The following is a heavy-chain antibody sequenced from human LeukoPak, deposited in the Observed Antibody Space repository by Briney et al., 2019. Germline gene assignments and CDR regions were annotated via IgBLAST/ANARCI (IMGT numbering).Heavy chain of an antibody. V-gene: IGHV1-46*01. D-gene: IGHD6-13*01. CDR1: GYTFTSYY. J-gene: IGHJ4*02. CDR2: INPSGGST. Sequence: EASVKVSCKASGYTFTSYYMHWVRQAPGQGLEWMGIINPSGGSTSYAQKFQGRVTMTRDTSTSTVYLELSSLRSEDTAVFYCAVPLATAYLDYWGQGTLVTVSS. CDR3: AVPLATAYLDY.